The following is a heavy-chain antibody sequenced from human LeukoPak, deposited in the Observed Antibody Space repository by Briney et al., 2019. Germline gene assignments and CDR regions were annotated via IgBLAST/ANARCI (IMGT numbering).Heavy chain of an antibody. V-gene: IGHV3-23*01. D-gene: IGHD3-9*01. CDR2: ISGSGGST. Sequence: GGSLRLSCAASGFTFSSYAMSWVRQAPGKGLEWVSAISGSGGSTYYADSVKGRFTISRDNSKNTLYLQMNSLRAEDTAVYYCAKAALGRYFDWPYYFDYWGQGTLVTVSS. J-gene: IGHJ4*02. CDR3: AKAALGRYFDWPYYFDY. CDR1: GFTFSSYA.